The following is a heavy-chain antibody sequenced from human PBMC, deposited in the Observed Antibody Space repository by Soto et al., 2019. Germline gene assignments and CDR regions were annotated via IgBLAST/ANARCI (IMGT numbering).Heavy chain of an antibody. Sequence: SETLSLTCTVSGGSISSTSNYWGWIRQPPGKGLEWIGIIDYSGSTDHNPSLKSRVTISVDTSKNQFSLKLSSVTAADTAVYYCARVPDRWGQGTLVTVSS. CDR3: ARVPDR. CDR1: GGSISSTSNY. CDR2: IDYSGST. J-gene: IGHJ5*02. D-gene: IGHD2-2*01. V-gene: IGHV4-39*07.